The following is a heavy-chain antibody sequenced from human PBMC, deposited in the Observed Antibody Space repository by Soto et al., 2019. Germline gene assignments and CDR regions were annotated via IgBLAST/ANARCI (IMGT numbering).Heavy chain of an antibody. CDR1: GGSISSYY. CDR2: IYTSGST. J-gene: IGHJ5*02. D-gene: IGHD4-4*01. V-gene: IGHV4-4*07. Sequence: SETLSLTCTVSGGSISSYYWSWIRQPAGKGLEWIGRIYTSGSTNYNPSLKSRVTMSVDTSKNQFSLKLSSVTAADTAVYYCARDKATMTTVFWFDPWGQGTLVTVSS. CDR3: ARDKATMTTVFWFDP.